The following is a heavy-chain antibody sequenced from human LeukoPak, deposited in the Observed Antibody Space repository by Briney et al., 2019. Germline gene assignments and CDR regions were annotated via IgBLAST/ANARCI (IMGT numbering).Heavy chain of an antibody. V-gene: IGHV4-59*12. Sequence: SETLSLTCTVSGGSISSYYWSWIRQPPGKGLGWIGYMYYRGNTNYNPSLKSRVTISIDTPNNQFSLELSSVTAADTAVYYCATGVHGIAAAGDYYFDYWGQGTLVTVSS. D-gene: IGHD6-13*01. CDR2: MYYRGNT. CDR3: ATGVHGIAAAGDYYFDY. J-gene: IGHJ4*02. CDR1: GGSISSYY.